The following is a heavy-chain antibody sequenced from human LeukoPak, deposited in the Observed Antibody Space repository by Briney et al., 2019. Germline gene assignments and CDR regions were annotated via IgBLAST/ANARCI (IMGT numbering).Heavy chain of an antibody. J-gene: IGHJ4*02. CDR3: ARGYGSGTYYLDY. D-gene: IGHD3-10*01. Sequence: GGSLKFSGKGSGYSFTYYGIGWVRQMPGKGREWRGIIYPGDSDARYSPSFQGQVTISADKSISTAYLQWSSLKASDTAMYYCARGYGSGTYYLDYWGQGTLVTVSS. CDR1: GYSFTYYG. V-gene: IGHV5-51*01. CDR2: IYPGDSDA.